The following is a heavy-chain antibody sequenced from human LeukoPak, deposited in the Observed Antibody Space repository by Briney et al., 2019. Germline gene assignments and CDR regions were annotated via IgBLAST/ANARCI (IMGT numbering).Heavy chain of an antibody. D-gene: IGHD4-11*01. CDR3: ARLRGNYFPDY. CDR1: GGSLNSYY. Sequence: QPSETLSLTCAVSGGSLNSYYWSWIRQPPGKGLEWIGYIYYTGSTNYSPSLKSRVTISVDTSKNQFSLKLSSVTAADTAVYYCARLRGNYFPDYWGQGTLVTVSS. CDR2: IYYTGST. V-gene: IGHV4-59*01. J-gene: IGHJ4*02.